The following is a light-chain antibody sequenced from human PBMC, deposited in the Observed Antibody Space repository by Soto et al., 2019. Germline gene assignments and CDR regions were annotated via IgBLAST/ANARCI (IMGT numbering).Light chain of an antibody. Sequence: DIQMTQSPSYLSASVGDRVTITCRASQGINSYLAWYQQKPGKVPKLLIYAASVLQSGVPSRFSGSGSGTDFTLTITSLQPEDVATYYCQKYDSAPRAFGQGTKVEIK. V-gene: IGKV1-27*01. J-gene: IGKJ1*01. CDR2: AAS. CDR3: QKYDSAPRA. CDR1: QGINSY.